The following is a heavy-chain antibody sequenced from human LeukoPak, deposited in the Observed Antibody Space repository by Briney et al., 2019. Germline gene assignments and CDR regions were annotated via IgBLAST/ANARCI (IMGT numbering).Heavy chain of an antibody. D-gene: IGHD3/OR15-3a*01. Sequence: PSETLSLTCTVSGGSISSYYWSWIRQPPGKGLEWIGYIYYSGSTNCNPSLKSRVTISVDTSKNQFSLKLSSVTAADTAVYYCARSHSVWTSFDYWGQGTLVTVSS. CDR1: GGSISSYY. V-gene: IGHV4-59*01. J-gene: IGHJ4*02. CDR3: ARSHSVWTSFDY. CDR2: IYYSGST.